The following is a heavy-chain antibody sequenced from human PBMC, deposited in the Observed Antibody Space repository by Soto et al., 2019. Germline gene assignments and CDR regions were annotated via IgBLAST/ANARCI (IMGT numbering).Heavy chain of an antibody. V-gene: IGHV4-31*03. D-gene: IGHD3-22*01. CDR2: IYYSGST. J-gene: IGHJ1*01. Sequence: QVQLQESGPGLVKPSQTLSLTCTVSGGSISSGAYYWSWIRQHPGKGLEWIGYIYYSGSTYYNPSLNSRVTISVDTSKSQFSLKLSSVTAADTAVYYCAIYDSSGSRGFQHWGQGTLVTVSS. CDR3: AIYDSSGSRGFQH. CDR1: GGSISSGAYY.